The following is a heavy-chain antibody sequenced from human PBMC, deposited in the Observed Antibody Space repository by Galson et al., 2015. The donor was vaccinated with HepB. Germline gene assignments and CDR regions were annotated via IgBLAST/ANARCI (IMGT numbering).Heavy chain of an antibody. V-gene: IGHV3-23*01. CDR2: ISGSGGST. J-gene: IGHJ4*02. D-gene: IGHD3-10*01. Sequence: SLRLSCAASGFTFSSYAMSWVRQAPGKGLEWVSAISGSGGSTYYADSVKGRFTISRDNPKNTLYLQMNSLRAEDTAVYYCAKSTRLARGSDYWGQGALVTVSS. CDR1: GFTFSSYA. CDR3: AKSTRLARGSDY.